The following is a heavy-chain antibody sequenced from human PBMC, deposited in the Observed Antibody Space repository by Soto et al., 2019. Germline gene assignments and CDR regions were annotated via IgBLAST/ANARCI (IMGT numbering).Heavy chain of an antibody. D-gene: IGHD4-17*01. CDR2: TFHSGGT. J-gene: IGHJ5*02. CDR3: ARETTSYKWFDP. Sequence: SETLSLTCAVSGYSISSGYRWGWIRQSPGKGLEWIGRTFHSGGTYYNPSPKSRVTISLDTSKNQFALKLRSVPAAATAMYFSARETTSYKWFDPWGQGTLVTVS. V-gene: IGHV4-38-2*02. CDR1: GYSISSGYR.